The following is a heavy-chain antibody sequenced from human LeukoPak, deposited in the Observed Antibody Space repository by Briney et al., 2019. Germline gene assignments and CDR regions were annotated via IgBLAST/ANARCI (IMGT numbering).Heavy chain of an antibody. V-gene: IGHV3-23*01. CDR2: ISGSGGST. Sequence: GGSLRLSCAASRFTFSNYSMNWVRQAPGKGLEWVSAISGSGGSTYYADSVKGRFTISRDNSKNTLYLQMNSLRAEDTAVYYCAKPLETWPTAAIGYWGQGTLVTVSS. CDR1: RFTFSNYS. J-gene: IGHJ4*02. D-gene: IGHD5-12*01. CDR3: AKPLETWPTAAIGY.